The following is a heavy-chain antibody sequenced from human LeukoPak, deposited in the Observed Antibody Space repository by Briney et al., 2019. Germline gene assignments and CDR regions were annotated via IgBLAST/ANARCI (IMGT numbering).Heavy chain of an antibody. CDR1: GGSISSYY. Sequence: PSETLSHTCTVSGGSISSYYWSWIRQPPGKGLEWIGYIYYSGSTNYNPSLKSRVIISVDTSKNQFSLKLSSVTAADTAVYYCARSVEGYCSGGSCYSYYYYMDVWGKGTTVTVSS. D-gene: IGHD2-15*01. V-gene: IGHV4-59*01. J-gene: IGHJ6*03. CDR3: ARSVEGYCSGGSCYSYYYYMDV. CDR2: IYYSGST.